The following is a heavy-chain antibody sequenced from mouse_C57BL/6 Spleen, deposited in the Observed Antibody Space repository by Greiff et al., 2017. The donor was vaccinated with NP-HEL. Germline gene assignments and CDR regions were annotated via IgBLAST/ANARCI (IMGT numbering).Heavy chain of an antibody. CDR1: GFTFSDYG. D-gene: IGHD3-3*01. Sequence: EVHLVESGGGLVQPGGSLKLSCAASGFTFSDYGMAWVRQAPRKGPEWVAFISNLAYSIYYADTVTGRFTISRENAKNTLYLEMSSLRSEDTAMYYCARQRDEGYFDYWGQGTTLTVSS. V-gene: IGHV5-15*01. J-gene: IGHJ2*01. CDR2: ISNLAYSI. CDR3: ARQRDEGYFDY.